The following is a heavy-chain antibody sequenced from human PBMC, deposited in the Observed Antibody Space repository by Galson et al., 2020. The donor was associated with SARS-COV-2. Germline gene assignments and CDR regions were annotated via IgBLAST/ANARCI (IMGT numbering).Heavy chain of an antibody. CDR2: INHSGRT. V-gene: IGHV4-34*01. Sequence: SETLSLTCAVYGGSFTNYYWSWIRQPPGKGLEWIGEINHSGRTNYNPSLKSRVTISVDTSKNQFSLKLTSVTAADTAVYYCARNGVYGVYYDFWSGYYEYSYMDVWGKGTAVTVSS. J-gene: IGHJ6*03. CDR3: ARNGVYGVYYDFWSGYYEYSYMDV. CDR1: GGSFTNYY. D-gene: IGHD3-3*01.